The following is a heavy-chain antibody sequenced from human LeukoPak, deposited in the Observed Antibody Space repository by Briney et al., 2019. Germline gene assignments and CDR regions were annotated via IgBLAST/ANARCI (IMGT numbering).Heavy chain of an antibody. Sequence: SETLSLTCTVSGGSISSYYWSWIRQPAGKGLEWLGRIYTSGSTNYNPSLKSRVTMSVDTSKNQFSLKLSSVTAADTAVYYCARRPYGDYSYYYYYMDVWGKGTTVTVSS. CDR1: GGSISSYY. CDR2: IYTSGST. J-gene: IGHJ6*03. D-gene: IGHD4-17*01. CDR3: ARRPYGDYSYYYYYMDV. V-gene: IGHV4-4*07.